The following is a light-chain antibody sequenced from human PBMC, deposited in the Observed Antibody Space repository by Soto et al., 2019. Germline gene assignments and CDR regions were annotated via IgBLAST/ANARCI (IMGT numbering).Light chain of an antibody. J-gene: IGLJ1*01. V-gene: IGLV2-18*01. CDR2: DVN. CDR1: SSDLGSYNR. CDR3: SLYTSSSTYV. Sequence: QSALTQPPSVSGSPVQSVTISCTGISSDLGSYNRVSWYQQPPGTAPKTIIYDVNNRPSGVPDRFSGSKSGSTASLTISGLQAEDEADYYCSLYTSSSTYVFGTGTKVTVL.